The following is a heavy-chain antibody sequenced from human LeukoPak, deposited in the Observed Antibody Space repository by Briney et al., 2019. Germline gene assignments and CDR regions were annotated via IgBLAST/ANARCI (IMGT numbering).Heavy chain of an antibody. CDR2: IYPGDPDT. CDR1: GYTFSNYW. Sequence: GESLKISCKGSGYTFSNYWIGWVRQMPGKGLEWMGIIYPGDPDTRYSPSFQGQVTISADKSISTAYLQWSSLKASDTAMYYCARSGDYGDYVNWFDPWGQGTLVTVSS. CDR3: ARSGDYGDYVNWFDP. V-gene: IGHV5-51*01. D-gene: IGHD4-17*01. J-gene: IGHJ5*02.